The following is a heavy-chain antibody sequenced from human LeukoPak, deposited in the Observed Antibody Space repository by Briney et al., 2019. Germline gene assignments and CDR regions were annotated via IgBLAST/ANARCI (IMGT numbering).Heavy chain of an antibody. Sequence: GGSLRLSCAASGFMFSRYWMSWVRQAPGKGLEWVANINQDGSEKYYVDSVKGRFTVSRDNAKNSLFLQMNSLRTEDTGVYYCARDGHPFDSWGQGTLVTVSS. V-gene: IGHV3-7*01. CDR1: GFMFSRYW. CDR2: INQDGSEK. J-gene: IGHJ4*02. CDR3: ARDGHPFDS.